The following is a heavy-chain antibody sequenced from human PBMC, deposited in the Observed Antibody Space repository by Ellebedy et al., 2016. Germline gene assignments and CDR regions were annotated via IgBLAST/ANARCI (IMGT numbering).Heavy chain of an antibody. CDR3: ARGYDILTGYWSGWFDP. V-gene: IGHV4-34*01. D-gene: IGHD3-9*01. J-gene: IGHJ5*02. CDR1: GGSFSCYY. CDR2: INHSGST. Sequence: GSLRLXXAVYGGSFSCYYWSWIRQPPGKGLEWIGEINHSGSTNYNPSLKSRVTISVDTSKNQFSLKLSSVTAADTAVYYCARGYDILTGYWSGWFDPWGQGTLVTVSS.